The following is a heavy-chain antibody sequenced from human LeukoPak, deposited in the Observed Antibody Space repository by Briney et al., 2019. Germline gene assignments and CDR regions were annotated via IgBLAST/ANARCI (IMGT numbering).Heavy chain of an antibody. CDR3: ARGGSRELQYSSSIFDY. J-gene: IGHJ4*02. CDR1: GYTFTSYD. CDR2: MNPNSGNT. D-gene: IGHD6-6*01. V-gene: IGHV1-8*01. Sequence: ASVKVPCKASGYTFTSYDINWVRQATGQGLEWMGWMNPNSGNTGYAQKFQGRVTMTRNTSISTAYMELSSLRSEDTAVYYCARGGSRELQYSSSIFDYWGQGTLVTVSS.